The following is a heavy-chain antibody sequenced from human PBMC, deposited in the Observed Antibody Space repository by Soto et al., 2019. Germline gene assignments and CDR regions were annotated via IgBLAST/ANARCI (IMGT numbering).Heavy chain of an antibody. CDR2: MNPNSGNT. V-gene: IGHV1-8*01. D-gene: IGHD6-19*01. Sequence: GASVKVSCKASGYTFTSYDINWVRQATGQGLEWMGWMNPNSGNTGYAQKFQGRVTMTRNTSISTAYMELSSLRSEDTAVYYCARAIAVLPPKGYYHYLLAVSGQGTTVTVSS. CDR1: GYTFTSYD. J-gene: IGHJ6*02. CDR3: ARAIAVLPPKGYYHYLLAV.